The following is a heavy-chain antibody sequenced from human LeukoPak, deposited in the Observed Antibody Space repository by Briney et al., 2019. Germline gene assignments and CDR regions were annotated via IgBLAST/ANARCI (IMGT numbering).Heavy chain of an antibody. CDR2: IKQDGSEK. CDR1: GFTFSSYW. Sequence: GGSLRLSCAASGFTFSSYWMSWVRQAPGKGLEWVANIKQDGSEKYYVDSVKGRFTISRDNAKNSLYLQMNSLRAEDTALYYCAKGYLGGNSAPFDYWGQGTLVTVSS. V-gene: IGHV3-7*03. D-gene: IGHD4-23*01. J-gene: IGHJ4*02. CDR3: AKGYLGGNSAPFDY.